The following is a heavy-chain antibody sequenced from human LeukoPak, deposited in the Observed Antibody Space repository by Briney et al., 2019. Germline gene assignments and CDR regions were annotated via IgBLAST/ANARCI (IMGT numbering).Heavy chain of an antibody. J-gene: IGHJ4*02. V-gene: IGHV3-23*01. CDR1: GFTLSSYA. Sequence: GGSLRLSCAASGFTLSSYAMSWVRQAPGKGLEWVSAISGSGGSTYYADSVKGRFTISRDNSKNTLYLQMNSLRAEGTAVYYCAKDRIRFLEWLFDYWGQGTLVTVSS. CDR2: ISGSGGST. CDR3: AKDRIRFLEWLFDY. D-gene: IGHD3-3*01.